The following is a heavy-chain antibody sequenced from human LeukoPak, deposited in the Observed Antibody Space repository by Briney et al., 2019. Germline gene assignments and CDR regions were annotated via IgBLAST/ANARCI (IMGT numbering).Heavy chain of an antibody. CDR1: GGSISSHY. D-gene: IGHD3-16*02. Sequence: SETLSLTCSVSGGSISSHYWSWIRQPAGKGLEWVGRIYFTGSTVYNPSLKSRLTMSVDTSKNQFSLNLGSVTAADTAVYYCARESYLIGWYFDLWGRGTLVTVSS. J-gene: IGHJ2*01. CDR3: ARESYLIGWYFDL. V-gene: IGHV4-4*07. CDR2: IYFTGST.